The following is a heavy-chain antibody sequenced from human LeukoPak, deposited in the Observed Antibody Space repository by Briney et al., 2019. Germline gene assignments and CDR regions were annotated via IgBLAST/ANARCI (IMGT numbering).Heavy chain of an antibody. CDR1: GGTFSSYA. V-gene: IGHV1-69*05. Sequence: ASVKVSCKASGGTFSSYAISWVRQAPGRGLEWMGGIIPIFGTANYAQKFQGRVTITTDESTSTAYMELSSLRSEDTAVYYRARDADGGSYHNWFDPWGQGTLVTVSS. CDR2: IIPIFGTA. J-gene: IGHJ5*02. CDR3: ARDADGGSYHNWFDP. D-gene: IGHD3-16*02.